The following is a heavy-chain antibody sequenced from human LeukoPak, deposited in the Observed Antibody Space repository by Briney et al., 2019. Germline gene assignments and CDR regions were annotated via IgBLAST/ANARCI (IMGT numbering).Heavy chain of an antibody. D-gene: IGHD5-12*01. Sequence: GSLRLSCAASGFTVSSNYMSWIRQPPGKGLEWIGEINHSGSTNYNPSLKSRVTISVDTSKNQFSLKLSSVTAADTAVYYCARHKRIVATIQPTDYYYYYMDVWGKGTTVTVSS. CDR2: INHSGST. J-gene: IGHJ6*03. CDR1: GFTVSSNY. CDR3: ARHKRIVATIQPTDYYYYYMDV. V-gene: IGHV4-34*01.